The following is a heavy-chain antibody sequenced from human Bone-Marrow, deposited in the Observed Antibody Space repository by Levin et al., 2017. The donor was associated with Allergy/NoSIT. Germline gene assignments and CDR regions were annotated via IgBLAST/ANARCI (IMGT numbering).Heavy chain of an antibody. CDR3: AKDATVTILDY. V-gene: IGHV3-30*18. CDR1: GFTFSSYG. D-gene: IGHD4-17*01. CDR2: ISYDGSNK. J-gene: IGHJ4*02. Sequence: PGGSLRLSCAASGFTFSSYGMHWVRQAPGKGLEWVAVISYDGSNKYYADSVKGRFTISRDNSKNTLYLQMNSLRAEDTAVYYCAKDATVTILDYWGQGTLVTVSS.